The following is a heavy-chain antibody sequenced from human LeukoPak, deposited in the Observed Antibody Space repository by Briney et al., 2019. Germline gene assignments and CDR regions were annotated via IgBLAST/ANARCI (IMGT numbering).Heavy chain of an antibody. J-gene: IGHJ4*02. D-gene: IGHD5-12*01. CDR3: AREATIEYFDY. V-gene: IGHV4-34*01. Sequence: SETLSLTCAVYGGSFSGYYWSWIHQPPGKGLEWIGEINHSGSTNYNPSLKSRVTISVDTSKNQFSLKLSSVTAADTAVYYCAREATIEYFDYWGQGTLVTVSS. CDR2: INHSGST. CDR1: GGSFSGYY.